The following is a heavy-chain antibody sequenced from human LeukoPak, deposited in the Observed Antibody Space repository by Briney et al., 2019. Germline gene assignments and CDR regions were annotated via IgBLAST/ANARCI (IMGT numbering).Heavy chain of an antibody. Sequence: GGSLRLSCAASGFSFSDHYMDSVRQAPGKGLEWVGRIRNKANSYTTEYAASVKGRFTISRDDSKNSMYLQMNSLKIEDTAVYSCALIDYDSSAYLIIDYWGQGTLVTVSS. CDR1: GFSFSDHY. V-gene: IGHV3-72*01. CDR3: ALIDYDSSAYLIIDY. J-gene: IGHJ4*02. CDR2: IRNKANSYTT. D-gene: IGHD3-22*01.